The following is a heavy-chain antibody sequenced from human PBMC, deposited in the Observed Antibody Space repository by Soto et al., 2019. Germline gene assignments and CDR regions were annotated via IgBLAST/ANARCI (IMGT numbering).Heavy chain of an antibody. CDR3: TRGGFYYYDSSGYYDY. Sequence: PSETLSLTCAVYGGSFSGYYWSWIRQPPGKGLEWIGYIYYSGSTNYNPSLKSRVTISVDTSKNQFSLKLTSVTAADTAVYFCTRGGFYYYDSSGYYDYWGQGALVTSPQ. D-gene: IGHD3-22*01. V-gene: IGHV4-59*12. CDR1: GGSFSGYY. J-gene: IGHJ4*02. CDR2: IYYSGST.